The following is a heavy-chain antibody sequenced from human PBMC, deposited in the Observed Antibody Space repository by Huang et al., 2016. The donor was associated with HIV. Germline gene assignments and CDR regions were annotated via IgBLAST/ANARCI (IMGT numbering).Heavy chain of an antibody. V-gene: IGHV4-34*01. Sequence: QVQLQQWGAGLLKPSETLSLTCAVYGGSFSGYYWGWIRQSPGKGLELIGEIKHSGSTNDNPSLKGRLTISVDTSKNQFSLKLSSVTAADTAVYYCARERMMSWLDDHDAFDIWGQGTMVTVSS. D-gene: IGHD1-1*01. CDR2: IKHSGST. CDR1: GGSFSGYY. CDR3: ARERMMSWLDDHDAFDI. J-gene: IGHJ3*02.